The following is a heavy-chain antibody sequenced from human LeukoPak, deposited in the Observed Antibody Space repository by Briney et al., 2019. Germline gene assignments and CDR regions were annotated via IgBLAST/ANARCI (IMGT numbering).Heavy chain of an antibody. CDR3: ARESSGSYFDY. J-gene: IGHJ4*02. CDR1: GFTFSSYA. V-gene: IGHV3-30-3*01. Sequence: PGGSLRLSCAASGFTFSSYAMPWVRQAPGKGLEWVAVISYDGSNKYYADSVKGRFTISRDNSKNTLYLQMNSLRAEDTAVYYCARESSGSYFDYWGQGTLVTVSS. D-gene: IGHD1-26*01. CDR2: ISYDGSNK.